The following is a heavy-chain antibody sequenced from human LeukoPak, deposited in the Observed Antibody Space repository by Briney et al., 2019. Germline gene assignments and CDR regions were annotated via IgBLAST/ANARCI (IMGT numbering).Heavy chain of an antibody. CDR2: IGGSNYYRGST. D-gene: IGHD2-21*02. V-gene: IGHV4-39*01. J-gene: IGHJ5*02. CDR3: ARLETSVTEHNWFDP. Sequence: NPSETLSLTCTVSGASISSSAYYWGWIRQPPGKGLEWIGSIGGSNYYRGSTYYNPSLKSRVTIHVDTSKDQFSLRLSSVTAADTAVYYCARLETSVTEHNWFDPWGQGTLVTVSS. CDR1: GASISSSAYY.